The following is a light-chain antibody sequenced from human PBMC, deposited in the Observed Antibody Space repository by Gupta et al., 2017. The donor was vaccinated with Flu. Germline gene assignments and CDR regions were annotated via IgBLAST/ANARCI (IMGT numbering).Light chain of an antibody. CDR1: NIGSYS. CDR2: DVS. CDR3: QVYDSNDRHPRI. Sequence: SFVLPQPPSVSVAPGQTAKITCAGTNIGSYSVHWYQQKPGQAPVLVVYDVSLRHSGIPERFSGASSGSTATLTISRVEAGDEADYYCQVYDSNDRHPRIFGGGTTLTVL. J-gene: IGLJ2*01. V-gene: IGLV3-21*02.